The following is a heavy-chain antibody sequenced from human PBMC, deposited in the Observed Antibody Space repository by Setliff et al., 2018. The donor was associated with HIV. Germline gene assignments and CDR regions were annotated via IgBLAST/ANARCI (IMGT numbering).Heavy chain of an antibody. J-gene: IGHJ4*02. CDR1: GGSVGSGSYY. CDR3: AREKKSSSWSPNDY. D-gene: IGHD2-2*01. Sequence: PSETLSLTCSVSGGSVGSGSYYWSWIRQSPGKGLEWLGYIYYSGSTTYNPSLKSRVTISIDTSKNQFSLKLRSVTAADTAVYYCAREKKSSSWSPNDYWGQGTLVTVSS. CDR2: IYYSGST. V-gene: IGHV4-61*01.